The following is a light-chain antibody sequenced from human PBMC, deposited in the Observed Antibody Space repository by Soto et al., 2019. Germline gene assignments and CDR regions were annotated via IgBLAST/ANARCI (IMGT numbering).Light chain of an antibody. CDR1: SSNIEAGYA. J-gene: IGLJ3*02. CDR2: DNN. Sequence: QSVLTQPPSVSGAPGQRVTISCTGSSSNIEAGYAVHWYQQLPGTAPKLLIYDNNNRPSGVHDRFSGSKSGTSASLAITGLQAEDEADYYCQSYDSSLSAWVFGGGTKLTVL. V-gene: IGLV1-40*01. CDR3: QSYDSSLSAWV.